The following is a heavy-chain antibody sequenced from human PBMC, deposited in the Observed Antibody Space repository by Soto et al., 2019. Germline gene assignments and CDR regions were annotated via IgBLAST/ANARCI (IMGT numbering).Heavy chain of an antibody. V-gene: IGHV3-23*01. CDR3: AKDLQDIVVVPAAMSYFDY. CDR1: GFTFSSYA. CDR2: ISGSGGST. Sequence: EVQLLESGGGLVQPGGSLRLSCAASGFTFSSYAMSWVRQAPGKGLEWVSAISGSGGSTYYADSVKGRFTISRDNSKNTLYLQMNSLRAEDTAVYYCAKDLQDIVVVPAAMSYFDYWGQGTLVTVSS. D-gene: IGHD2-2*01. J-gene: IGHJ4*02.